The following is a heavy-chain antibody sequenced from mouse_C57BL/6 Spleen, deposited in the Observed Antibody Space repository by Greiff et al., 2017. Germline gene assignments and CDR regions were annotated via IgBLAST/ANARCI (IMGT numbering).Heavy chain of an antibody. D-gene: IGHD2-5*01. CDR1: GYTFTSYW. Sequence: QVQLKQPGAELVKPGASVKLSCKASGYTFTSYWMHWVKQRPGQGLEWIGMIHPNSGSTNYNEKFKSKATLTVDKSSSTAYMQLSSLTSEDSAVYYCARGVYSNYDGNYYAMDYWGQGTSVTVSS. CDR2: IHPNSGST. CDR3: ARGVYSNYDGNYYAMDY. V-gene: IGHV1-64*01. J-gene: IGHJ4*01.